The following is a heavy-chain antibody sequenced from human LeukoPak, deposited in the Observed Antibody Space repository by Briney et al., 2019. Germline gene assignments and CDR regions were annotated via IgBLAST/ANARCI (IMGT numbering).Heavy chain of an antibody. CDR1: GGSFSANY. CDR3: AGTKHWLSFDY. CDR2: INHTGRT. Sequence: PSETLSLTCAVSGGSFSANYWSWIRQPPGEGPEWIGEINHTGRTNYNPSLKSRVTISVDMSKNQFSLRLNSVTAADAAVYYCAGTKHWLSFDYWGQGILVTASS. J-gene: IGHJ4*02. D-gene: IGHD6-19*01. V-gene: IGHV4-34*01.